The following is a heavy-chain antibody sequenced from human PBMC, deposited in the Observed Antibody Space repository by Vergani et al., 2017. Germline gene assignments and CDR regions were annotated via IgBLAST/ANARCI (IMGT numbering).Heavy chain of an antibody. Sequence: EVQLVESGGGLVQPGGSLRLSCAASGFTFSSYWMSWVRQAPGKGLEWVANIKQDGSEKYYVDSVKGRFTISRDNAKNSLYLQMNSLRAEDTAVYYCARDQLWSTMGLFDYWGQGTLATVSS. D-gene: IGHD5-18*01. CDR2: IKQDGSEK. V-gene: IGHV3-7*01. J-gene: IGHJ4*02. CDR1: GFTFSSYW. CDR3: ARDQLWSTMGLFDY.